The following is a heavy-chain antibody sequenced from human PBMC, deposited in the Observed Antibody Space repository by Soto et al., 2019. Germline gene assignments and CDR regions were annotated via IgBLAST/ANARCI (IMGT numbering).Heavy chain of an antibody. CDR3: ARGNYDFWSYYYYFDY. J-gene: IGHJ4*02. CDR1: GFTFSSYA. Sequence: GGSLRLSCAASGFTFSSYAMHWVRQAPGKGLEWVAVISYDGSNKYYADSVKGRFTISRDNSKNTLYLQMNNLRAEDTAVYYCARGNYDFWSYYYYFDYWGQGTLVTVSS. D-gene: IGHD3-3*01. CDR2: ISYDGSNK. V-gene: IGHV3-30-3*01.